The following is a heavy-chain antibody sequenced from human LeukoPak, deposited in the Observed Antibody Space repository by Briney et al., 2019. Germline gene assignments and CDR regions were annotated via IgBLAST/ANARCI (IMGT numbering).Heavy chain of an antibody. CDR1: GFTFSSYS. J-gene: IGHJ4*02. V-gene: IGHV3-23*01. D-gene: IGHD2/OR15-2a*01. Sequence: GGSLRPSCAASGFTFSSYSMNWVRQAPGKGLEWVSGISGSGGTTYYADSVKGRFTISRDNSKNTLYLQMNSLRAEDTAVYYCAKTIGPPYYFDYWGQGTLVTVSS. CDR2: ISGSGGTT. CDR3: AKTIGPPYYFDY.